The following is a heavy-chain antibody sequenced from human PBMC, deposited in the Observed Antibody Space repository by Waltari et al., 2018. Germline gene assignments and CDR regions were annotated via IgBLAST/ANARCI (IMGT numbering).Heavy chain of an antibody. D-gene: IGHD3-3*01. Sequence: QVQLVQSGAEVKKPGSSVKVSCKASGGTFSSYAISWVRQAPGQGLGWMGRIIPIFGTANYAQKFQGRVTITADKSTSTAYMELSSLRSEDTAVYYCARDVLRFLEWSRGGGEFDYWGQGTLVTVSS. J-gene: IGHJ4*02. CDR2: IIPIFGTA. V-gene: IGHV1-69*08. CDR1: GGTFSSYA. CDR3: ARDVLRFLEWSRGGGEFDY.